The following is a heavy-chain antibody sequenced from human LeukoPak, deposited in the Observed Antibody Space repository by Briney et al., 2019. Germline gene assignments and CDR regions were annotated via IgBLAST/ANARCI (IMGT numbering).Heavy chain of an antibody. Sequence: GSLRLSCAASGFTFSSYEMNWVRQAPVKGLEWVSYISSSGSTIYYADSVKGRFTISRDNAKNSLYLQMNSLRAEDTAVYYCAELGITMIGGVWGKGTTVTISS. CDR1: GFTFSSYE. CDR2: ISSSGSTI. D-gene: IGHD3-10*02. V-gene: IGHV3-48*03. J-gene: IGHJ6*04. CDR3: AELGITMIGGV.